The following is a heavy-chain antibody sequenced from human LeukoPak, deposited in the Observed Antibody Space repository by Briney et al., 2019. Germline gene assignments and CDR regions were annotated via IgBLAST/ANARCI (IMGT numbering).Heavy chain of an antibody. CDR1: GLTFDDYG. V-gene: IGHV3-20*04. D-gene: IGHD5-18*01. CDR2: INWNGGST. Sequence: GGSLRLSCAASGLTFDDYGMSWVRQAPGKGLEWVSGINWNGGSTGYADSVKVRFTISRDNAKNSLYLQMNSLRAEDTALYYCARGDDDTAMVRGAFDIWGQGTMVTVSS. J-gene: IGHJ3*02. CDR3: ARGDDDTAMVRGAFDI.